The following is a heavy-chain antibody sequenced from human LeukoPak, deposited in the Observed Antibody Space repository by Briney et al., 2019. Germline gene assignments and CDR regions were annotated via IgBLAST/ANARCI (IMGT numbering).Heavy chain of an antibody. D-gene: IGHD3-16*01. CDR2: INHSGST. CDR1: GVSISSSNSY. Sequence: PSETLSLTCTVSGVSISSSNSYWGWIRQPPGKGLEWIGEINHSGSTNYNPSLKSRVTISVDTSRNQFSLKLSSVTAADTAVYYCARGRVSGLAVERWGWFDPWGQGTLVTVSS. J-gene: IGHJ5*02. V-gene: IGHV4-39*07. CDR3: ARGRVSGLAVERWGWFDP.